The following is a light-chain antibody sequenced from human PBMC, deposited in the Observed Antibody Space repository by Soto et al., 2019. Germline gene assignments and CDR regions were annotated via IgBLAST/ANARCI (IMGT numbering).Light chain of an antibody. CDR1: QSVSNAY. CDR3: QLYGNCVRCA. Sequence: EIVLTQSPGTLSLSPGERATLACRASQSVSNAYLAWYQQTVGQAPRLLIYGASSRATGIPDRFSGSGSVTDFTLTISRLEPEDFVMYFCQLYGNCVRCAFGPGTKVDFK. V-gene: IGKV3-20*01. CDR2: GAS. J-gene: IGKJ3*01.